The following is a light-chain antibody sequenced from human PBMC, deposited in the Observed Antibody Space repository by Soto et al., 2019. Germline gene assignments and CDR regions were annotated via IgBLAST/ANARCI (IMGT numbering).Light chain of an antibody. CDR2: GAS. CDR3: QQYSNWPPWT. V-gene: IGKV3-15*01. CDR1: QSVGGN. Sequence: DTVMTQSPVTLSVSPGERATLSCRASQSVGGNLAWYQQKPGQAPRLLIYGASKRATGVPDRFSGSGSGAVFPLTISSLQSDDFALYYCQQYSNWPPWTFGQGTKVEVK. J-gene: IGKJ1*01.